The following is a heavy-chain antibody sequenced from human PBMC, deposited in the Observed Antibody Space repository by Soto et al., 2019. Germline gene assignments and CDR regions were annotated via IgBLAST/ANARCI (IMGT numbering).Heavy chain of an antibody. V-gene: IGHV1-69*08. J-gene: IGHJ6*03. Sequence: QVQLVQSGAEVKKPGSSVKVSCEASGGSFTSYIFTWVRQAPGQGLEWMGSFIPIQGTANYALKFQDRVTITADKSTNTVYMELRSLRPEDTALYYCATRLVFVDHAYMAVWGKGTTVTFSS. CDR1: GGSFTSYI. CDR3: ATRLVFVDHAYMAV. CDR2: FIPIQGTA. D-gene: IGHD2-21*01.